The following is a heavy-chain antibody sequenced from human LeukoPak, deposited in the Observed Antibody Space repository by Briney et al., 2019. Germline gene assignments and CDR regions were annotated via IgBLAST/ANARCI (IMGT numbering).Heavy chain of an antibody. CDR2: VDYSGST. Sequence: SETLSLTCTGSGGSISSSSYYWGWMRQPPGKGLEWSGSVDYSGSTYYSPSLKRRVTISVDTSKNQFSLTLSSVTAADTAVYYCARPIRSAWPGFDYWGQGTLVTVSS. CDR3: ARPIRSAWPGFDY. V-gene: IGHV4-39*01. J-gene: IGHJ4*02. CDR1: GGSISSSSYY. D-gene: IGHD6-19*01.